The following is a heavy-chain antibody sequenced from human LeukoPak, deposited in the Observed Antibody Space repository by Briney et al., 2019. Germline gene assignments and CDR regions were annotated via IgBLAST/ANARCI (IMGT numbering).Heavy chain of an antibody. Sequence: GASVKVSCKASGYTFTSYGISWVRQAPGQGLEWMGWISAYNGNTNYAQKLQGRVTMTTDTSTSTAYMELRSLGSDDTAVYYCARAHILTGYYQYFDYWGQGTLVTVSS. D-gene: IGHD3-9*01. CDR2: ISAYNGNT. CDR1: GYTFTSYG. CDR3: ARAHILTGYYQYFDY. J-gene: IGHJ4*02. V-gene: IGHV1-18*01.